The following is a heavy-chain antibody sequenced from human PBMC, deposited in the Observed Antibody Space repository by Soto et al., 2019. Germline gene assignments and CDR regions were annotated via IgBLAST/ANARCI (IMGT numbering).Heavy chain of an antibody. V-gene: IGHV4-39*01. CDR2: IYYSGST. D-gene: IGHD3-3*01. CDR3: ARSRITIFGVVILNWFDP. J-gene: IGHJ5*02. CDR1: GGSISSSSYY. Sequence: SETLSLTCTVSGGSISSSSYYWGWIRQPPGKGLEWIGSIYYSGSTYYNPSLKSRVTISVDTSKNQFSLKLSSVTAADTAVYYCARSRITIFGVVILNWFDPWGQGTLVTVSS.